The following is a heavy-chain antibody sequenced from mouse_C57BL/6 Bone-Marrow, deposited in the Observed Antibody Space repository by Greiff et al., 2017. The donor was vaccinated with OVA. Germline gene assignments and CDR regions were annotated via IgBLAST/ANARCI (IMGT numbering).Heavy chain of an antibody. D-gene: IGHD2-1*01. CDR3: TIFICYDNPYYFDY. Sequence: EVQLQQSGAELVRPGASVKLSCTASGFNIKDDYMHWVKQRPEQGLEWIGWIDPENGDTEYASKFQGKATITADTSSNTAYLQLSSLTSEDTAVYYCTIFICYDNPYYFDYWGQGTALTVSS. J-gene: IGHJ2*01. V-gene: IGHV14-4*01. CDR1: GFNIKDDY. CDR2: IDPENGDT.